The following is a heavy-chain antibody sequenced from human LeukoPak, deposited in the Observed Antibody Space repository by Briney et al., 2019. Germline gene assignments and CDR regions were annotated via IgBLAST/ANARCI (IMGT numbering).Heavy chain of an antibody. CDR2: ITFHGRDT. Sequence: GGSVRLSCSVSGLTFSSSDMHWVRQAPGKALEYVSAITFHGRDTYYADSVNGRFTISRDNSKDTLYLQMSNLRPEDTAIYYCVKVGISTYDHWGQEALGTVSS. V-gene: IGHV3-64D*06. J-gene: IGHJ4*02. CDR1: GLTFSSSD. D-gene: IGHD2/OR15-2a*01. CDR3: VKVGISTYDH.